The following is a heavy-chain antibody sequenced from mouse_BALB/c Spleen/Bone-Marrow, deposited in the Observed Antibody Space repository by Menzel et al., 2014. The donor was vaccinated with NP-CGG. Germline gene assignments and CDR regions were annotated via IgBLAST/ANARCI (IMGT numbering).Heavy chain of an antibody. Sequence: QVQLQQSGPELVRPGVSVKISCKGSGYTFTDYAMHWVKQSHAKSLEWIGVISTYYGNTNYNKKFKGKATMTVDKSSSTAYMELARLTSEDSAIYYCARKRLTGASYWCFDVWGAGATVTVSS. CDR2: ISTYYGNT. J-gene: IGHJ1*01. D-gene: IGHD4-1*01. CDR1: GYTFTDYA. CDR3: ARKRLTGASYWCFDV. V-gene: IGHV1-67*01.